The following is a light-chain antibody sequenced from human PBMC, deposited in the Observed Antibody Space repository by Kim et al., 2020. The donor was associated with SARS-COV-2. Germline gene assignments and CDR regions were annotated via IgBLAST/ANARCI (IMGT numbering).Light chain of an antibody. J-gene: IGLJ3*02. CDR2: YDS. V-gene: IGLV3-21*04. CDR3: QVWDSSSDHRV. Sequence: SYELTQPPSVSVAPGKTARITCGGNNIGSKSVHWYQQKPGQAPVLDIYYDSDRPSGIPERFSGSNSGNTATLTISRVEAGDEADYYYQVWDSSSDHRVFGGGTQLTVL. CDR1: NIGSKS.